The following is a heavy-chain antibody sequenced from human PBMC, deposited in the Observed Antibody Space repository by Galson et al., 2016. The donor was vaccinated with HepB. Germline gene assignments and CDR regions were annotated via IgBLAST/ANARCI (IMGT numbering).Heavy chain of an antibody. CDR1: GFSFSSYA. Sequence: SLRLSCAASGFSFSSYAMSWVRQAPGKGLEWVSTITGRGTSTHYADSVEGRFTISRDNSKSTLYLQMNGLRAEDTAVYYCAKDPQWTTSSRGAFDVWGQGTMLTVFS. J-gene: IGHJ3*01. CDR2: ITGRGTST. V-gene: IGHV3-23*01. CDR3: AKDPQWTTSSRGAFDV. D-gene: IGHD6-6*01.